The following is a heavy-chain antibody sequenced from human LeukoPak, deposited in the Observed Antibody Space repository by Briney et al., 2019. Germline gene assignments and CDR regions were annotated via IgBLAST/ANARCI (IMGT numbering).Heavy chain of an antibody. V-gene: IGHV4-59*01. J-gene: IGHJ4*02. CDR3: ARIPYSGYDQSSYYFDY. Sequence: PSETLSLTCTVSGGSISSYYWSWIRQPPGKGLEWIGYIYYSGSTNYNPSLKSRVTISVDTSKNQFSLKLSSVTAADTAVYYCARIPYSGYDQSSYYFDYWGQGTLVTVSS. CDR1: GGSISSYY. D-gene: IGHD5-12*01. CDR2: IYYSGST.